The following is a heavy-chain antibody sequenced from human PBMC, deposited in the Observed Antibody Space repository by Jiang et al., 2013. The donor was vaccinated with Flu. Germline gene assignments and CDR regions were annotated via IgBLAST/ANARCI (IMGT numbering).Heavy chain of an antibody. J-gene: IGHJ4*02. V-gene: IGHV6-1*01. CDR3: ARGSPGFDY. CDR1: GDSVSTNSAA. Sequence: QTLSLTCAVSGDSVSTNSAAWNWIRQSPSRGLEWLGRTYYKSKWYNDYAVSVKSRLTINPDTSKNQFSLQLNSATPEDTAVYFCARGSPGFDYWGQGTLVTVSS. CDR2: TYYKSKWYN.